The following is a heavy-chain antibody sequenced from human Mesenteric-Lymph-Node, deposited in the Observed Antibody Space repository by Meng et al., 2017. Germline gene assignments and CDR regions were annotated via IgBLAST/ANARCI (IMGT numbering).Heavy chain of an antibody. J-gene: IGHJ4*02. D-gene: IGHD3-22*01. Sequence: GGSLRLSCAASGFIFTNYWMSWVRQAPGKGLEWVANINPDGSQKDYVDSVKGRFSISRDNAKNSLYLQMDSLRAEDTAVYYCASWDSSGYDYWGQGTLVTVS. V-gene: IGHV3-7*01. CDR1: GFIFTNYW. CDR2: INPDGSQK. CDR3: ASWDSSGYDY.